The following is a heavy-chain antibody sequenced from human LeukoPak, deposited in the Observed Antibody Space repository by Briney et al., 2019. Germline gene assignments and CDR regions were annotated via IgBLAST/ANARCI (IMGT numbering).Heavy chain of an antibody. Sequence: ASVKVSCKASGYTFTSYYIHWVRQAPGQGLQWVGIINPSGGSTSYAQKFQDRVTMTRDTSTSTVYMELSSLRSVDTAVYYCARGSGAAGTFVDYWGQGTLVTVSS. D-gene: IGHD6-13*01. V-gene: IGHV1-46*01. J-gene: IGHJ4*02. CDR3: ARGSGAAGTFVDY. CDR1: GYTFTSYY. CDR2: INPSGGST.